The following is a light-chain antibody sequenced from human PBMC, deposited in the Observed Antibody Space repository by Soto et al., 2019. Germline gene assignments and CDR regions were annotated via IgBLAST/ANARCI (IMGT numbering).Light chain of an antibody. Sequence: SYELTQPPSVSVAPGKTARITCGGTTIGSKSVHWYQQKPGQAPVLVIYYDSDRPSGIPERFSGSNSGNTATLTISRVEAGDEADYYCQVWDSSSDHVVFGGGTTLTVL. J-gene: IGLJ2*01. V-gene: IGLV3-21*04. CDR3: QVWDSSSDHVV. CDR2: YDS. CDR1: TIGSKS.